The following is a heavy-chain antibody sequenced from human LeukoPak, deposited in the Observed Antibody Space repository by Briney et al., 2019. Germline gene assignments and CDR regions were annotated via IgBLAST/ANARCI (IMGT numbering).Heavy chain of an antibody. J-gene: IGHJ4*02. CDR2: IYPGDSDT. CDR1: GYSFTSYW. Sequence: PGESLQISCKGSGYSFTSYWIGWVRQMPGKGLEWMGIIYPGDSDTRYSPSFQGQVTISADKSISTAYLQWSSLKASDTAMYYCARLEPYYYVSSGYPDYWGQGTLVTVSS. CDR3: ARLEPYYYVSSGYPDY. D-gene: IGHD3-22*01. V-gene: IGHV5-51*01.